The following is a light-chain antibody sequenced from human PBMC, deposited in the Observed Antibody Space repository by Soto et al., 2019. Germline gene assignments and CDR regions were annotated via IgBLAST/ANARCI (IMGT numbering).Light chain of an antibody. CDR3: QQYGSSPLT. CDR2: GAS. Sequence: EIVMAQSPGTLSVSPGQRASLSCRASQTVLTNLAWYQQKPGQAPRLLFYGASSRATGIPDRFSGSGSGTDFTLTISGLEPEDFAVYYCQQYGSSPLTFGGGTKVDIK. J-gene: IGKJ4*01. V-gene: IGKV3-20*01. CDR1: QTVLTN.